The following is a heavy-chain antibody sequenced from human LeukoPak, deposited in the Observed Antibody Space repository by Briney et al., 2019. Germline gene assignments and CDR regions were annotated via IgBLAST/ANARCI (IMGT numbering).Heavy chain of an antibody. J-gene: IGHJ5*02. D-gene: IGHD6-19*01. Sequence: KPSETLSLTCAVYGGYYWSWIRQPPGKGLEWIGEINQSGSTNYNPSLKSRVTISVDRSKNQFSLKVRSVTAADTAVYYCARQAGYSTGWYYWFDPWGQGTLVTVSS. V-gene: IGHV4-34*01. CDR2: INQSGST. CDR1: GGYY. CDR3: ARQAGYSTGWYYWFDP.